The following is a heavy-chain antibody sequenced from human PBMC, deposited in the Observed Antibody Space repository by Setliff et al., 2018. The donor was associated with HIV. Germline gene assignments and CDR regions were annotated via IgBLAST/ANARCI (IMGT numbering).Heavy chain of an antibody. Sequence: TLSLTCTVSGDSIDRSNFSWTWIRQHPGKGLEWIGYIYYSGSATYNPSLKSQASISVDTSRNEFSLKLSSVTAADTAVYFCARDSGMAVVGTWRRLDPWGQGTLVTVSS. CDR1: GDSIDRSNFS. V-gene: IGHV4-31*01. D-gene: IGHD6-19*01. J-gene: IGHJ5*02. CDR2: IYYSGSA. CDR3: ARDSGMAVVGTWRRLDP.